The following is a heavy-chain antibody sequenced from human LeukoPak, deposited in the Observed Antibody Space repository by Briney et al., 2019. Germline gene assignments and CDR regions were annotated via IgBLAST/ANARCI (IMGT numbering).Heavy chain of an antibody. V-gene: IGHV1-2*02. CDR2: INPNSGGT. CDR3: ARVGSKYSSSWYYFDY. D-gene: IGHD6-13*01. J-gene: IGHJ4*02. Sequence: ASVKVSCKASGYTFTGYYMHWVRQAPGQGLEWMGWINPNSGGTSYAQKFQGRVTMTRDTSISTAYMELSRLRSDDTAVYYCARVGSKYSSSWYYFDYWGQGTLVTVSS. CDR1: GYTFTGYY.